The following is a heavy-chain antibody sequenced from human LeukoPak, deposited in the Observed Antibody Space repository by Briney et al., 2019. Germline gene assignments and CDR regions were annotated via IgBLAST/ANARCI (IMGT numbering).Heavy chain of an antibody. CDR2: ISYTGST. Sequence: SETLSLTCTVSGGSISSSSYYWGWISQPPGEGLEWIGSISYTGSTYYNPSLKSRVTISVDTSKNQFYLKLSSVTAADTAVYYCARHIAATDPANWFDPWGQGTLVTVSS. D-gene: IGHD6-6*01. CDR1: GGSISSSSYY. J-gene: IGHJ5*02. CDR3: ARHIAATDPANWFDP. V-gene: IGHV4-39*01.